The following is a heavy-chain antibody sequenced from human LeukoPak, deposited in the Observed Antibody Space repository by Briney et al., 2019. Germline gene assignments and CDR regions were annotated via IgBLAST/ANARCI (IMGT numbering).Heavy chain of an antibody. Sequence: PGWSLRLSCGASGLIFRKYVMRGVGQAPARGVAGVSTISGSGVYTYYADSVKGRFTISRDNSKNMIYLQMNSLRVEDTAVYYCAKDQSIEKWLSFHYWGQGTLVTVSS. CDR1: GLIFRKYV. J-gene: IGHJ4*02. D-gene: IGHD3-22*01. V-gene: IGHV3-23*01. CDR2: ISGSGVYT. CDR3: AKDQSIEKWLSFHY.